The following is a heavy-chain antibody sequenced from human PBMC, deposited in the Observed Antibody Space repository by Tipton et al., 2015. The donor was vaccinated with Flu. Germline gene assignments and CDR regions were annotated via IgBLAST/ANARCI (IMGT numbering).Heavy chain of an antibody. Sequence: SLRLSCAASGFTFSSYSMNWVRQAPGKGLEWVSSISSSSSYIYYADSVKGRFTISRDNAKNSLYLQMNSLRAEDTAVYYCARDGQGGQGGYYTPKYYMDVWGKGTTVTVSS. CDR1: GFTFSSYS. CDR3: ARDGQGGQGGYYTPKYYMDV. V-gene: IGHV3-21*01. D-gene: IGHD3-3*01. J-gene: IGHJ6*03. CDR2: ISSSSSYI.